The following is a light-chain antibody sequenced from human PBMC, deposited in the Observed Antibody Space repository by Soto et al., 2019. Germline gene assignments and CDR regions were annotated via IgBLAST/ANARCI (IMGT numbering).Light chain of an antibody. Sequence: QSALTQPASVSGSPGQSIIISCTGTSSDVDTYKYVSWYQQHPGKAPKLMIYEVSHRPSGVSDRFSGSKSGNTASLTISGLQAEDEADYYCCSYAGRTTRVLFGGGTKVTVL. J-gene: IGLJ2*01. V-gene: IGLV2-14*01. CDR2: EVS. CDR1: SSDVDTYKY. CDR3: CSYAGRTTRVL.